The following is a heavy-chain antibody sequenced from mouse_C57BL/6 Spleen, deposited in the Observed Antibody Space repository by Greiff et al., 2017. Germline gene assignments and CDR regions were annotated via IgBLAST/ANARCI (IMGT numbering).Heavy chain of an antibody. V-gene: IGHV2-5*01. CDR2: IWRGGST. CDR1: GFSLTSYG. CDR3: AKGGYGNFYYFDY. D-gene: IGHD2-1*01. Sequence: QVQLQQSGPGLVQPSQSLSITCTVSGFSLTSYGVHWVRQSPGKGLEWLGVIWRGGSTDYNAAFMSRLSITKDNSKSQVFFKMNSLQADDTAIYYCAKGGYGNFYYFDYWGQGTTLTVSS. J-gene: IGHJ2*01.